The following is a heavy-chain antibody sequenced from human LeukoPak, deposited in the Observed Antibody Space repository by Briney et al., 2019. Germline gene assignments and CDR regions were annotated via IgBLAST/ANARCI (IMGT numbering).Heavy chain of an antibody. CDR1: GGSISSYY. D-gene: IGHD6-13*01. J-gene: IGHJ4*02. Sequence: SETLSLTCTVSGGSISSYYWSWIRQPPGKGLEWIGYIYYSGSTNYNPSLKSRVTISVDTSKDQFSLKLNSVTAADTAVYYCARGSSSWPFDYWGQGTLVTVSS. CDR2: IYYSGST. CDR3: ARGSSSWPFDY. V-gene: IGHV4-59*12.